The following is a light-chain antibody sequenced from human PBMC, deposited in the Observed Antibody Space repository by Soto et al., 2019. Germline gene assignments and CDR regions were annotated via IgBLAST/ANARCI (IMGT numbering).Light chain of an antibody. CDR2: ATS. V-gene: IGKV1-27*01. Sequence: DIQMTQSPSSLSASVGDRVTITCRASQDISNSLAWYQQKPGKVPKVLIYATSILQSGVPARFSGSGSGTDFTLTISSLPPEDVATYYCQNYNSAPLTFGGGTKVES. CDR3: QNYNSAPLT. J-gene: IGKJ4*01. CDR1: QDISNS.